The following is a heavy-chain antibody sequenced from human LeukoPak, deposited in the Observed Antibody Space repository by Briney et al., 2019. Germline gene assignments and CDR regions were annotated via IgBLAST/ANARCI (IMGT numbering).Heavy chain of an antibody. CDR2: INHSGST. D-gene: IGHD3-10*01. J-gene: IGHJ4*02. V-gene: IGHV4-34*01. CDR3: ARRQTVRGVISEVFDY. CDR1: GGSFSGYY. Sequence: PSETLSLTCAVYGGSFSGYYWSWIRQPPGKGLEWIGEINHSGSTNYNPSLKSRVTISVDTSKNQFSLKLSSVTAADTAVYYCARRQTVRGVISEVFDYWGQGTLVTVSS.